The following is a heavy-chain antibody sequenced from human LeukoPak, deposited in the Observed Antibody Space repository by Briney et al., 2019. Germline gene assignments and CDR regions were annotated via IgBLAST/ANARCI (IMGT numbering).Heavy chain of an antibody. Sequence: PGGSLRLSCAASGFTFSNYALHWVRQAPGKGLEYVSIISSNGGSTYYASSVKGRFTISRDNSKNTLYLQMNSLKTEDTAVYYCTTGDSSGRDYWGQGTLVTVSS. CDR3: TTGDSSGRDY. CDR2: ISSNGGST. V-gene: IGHV3-64*01. D-gene: IGHD3-22*01. CDR1: GFTFSNYA. J-gene: IGHJ4*02.